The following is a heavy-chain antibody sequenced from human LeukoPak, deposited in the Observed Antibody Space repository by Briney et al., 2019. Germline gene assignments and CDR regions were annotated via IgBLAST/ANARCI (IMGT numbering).Heavy chain of an antibody. V-gene: IGHV5-51*01. J-gene: IGHJ4*02. CDR1: RDGFTNYW. CDR2: IYPYDSDT. Sequence: GESLKISCKGSRDGFTNYWIGWVRQMPGKGLEWMGLIYPYDSDTRYSPSFQGQVTISVDKSISTAYLRWTSLKASDTALYFCARGPDGAYYFDSWGQGTLVSVSS. CDR3: ARGPDGAYYFDS. D-gene: IGHD1-14*01.